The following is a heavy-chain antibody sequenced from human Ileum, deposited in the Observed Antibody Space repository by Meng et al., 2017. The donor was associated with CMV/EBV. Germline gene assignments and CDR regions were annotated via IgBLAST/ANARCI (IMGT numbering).Heavy chain of an antibody. CDR1: GGSISSSTYH. D-gene: IGHD6-13*01. CDR2: VDYSGST. V-gene: IGHV4-39*01. CDR3: ARRAYSTSPYYFDY. J-gene: IGHJ4*02. Sequence: SDTLSLPGIVSGGSISSSTYHWCSIRQPPGKGGEGIWTVDYSGSTNYTPSLKSRVTIAVDTSKYQFSLKLSSVTAADTAMYYCARRAYSTSPYYFDYWGQGTLVTVSS.